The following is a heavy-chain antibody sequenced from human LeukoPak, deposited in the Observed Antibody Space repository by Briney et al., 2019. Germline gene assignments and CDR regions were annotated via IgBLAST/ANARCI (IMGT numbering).Heavy chain of an antibody. CDR1: GFTFSSYS. D-gene: IGHD6-19*01. CDR2: ISSSSYV. CDR3: ARPYSSGWYWRCDY. Sequence: GGSLRLSCAASGFTFSSYSMNWVRQAPGKGLEWVSSISSSSYVYYADSVKGRFTISRDNAKNSLYLQMNSLRAEDTAVYYCARPYSSGWYWRCDYWGQGTLVTVSS. J-gene: IGHJ4*02. V-gene: IGHV3-21*01.